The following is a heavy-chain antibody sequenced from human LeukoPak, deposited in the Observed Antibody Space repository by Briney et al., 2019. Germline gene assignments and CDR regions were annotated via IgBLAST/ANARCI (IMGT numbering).Heavy chain of an antibody. D-gene: IGHD3-22*01. CDR3: ARVGHYYDRGAKYYGMYV. CDR1: GFTFSTYS. Sequence: GGSLRLSCAASGFTFSTYSMNWVRQAPGKGLEWLSYITSSSSTRYCADSVNGRLTISRENAKNSQKLQMSSLRDEDTAVYHCARVGHYYDRGAKYYGMYVWGQGTAVSVSS. CDR2: ITSSSSTR. J-gene: IGHJ6*01. V-gene: IGHV3-48*02.